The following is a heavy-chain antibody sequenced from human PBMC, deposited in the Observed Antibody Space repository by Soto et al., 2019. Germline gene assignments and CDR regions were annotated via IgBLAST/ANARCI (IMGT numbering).Heavy chain of an antibody. CDR1: GFTFSSYS. D-gene: IGHD3-3*01. V-gene: IGHV3-21*01. J-gene: IGHJ6*02. CDR3: ARDYDFWSGNYYYYGMDV. CDR2: ISSSSSYI. Sequence: PGGSLRLSCAASGFTFSSYSMSWVRQAPGKGLEWVSSISSSSSYIYYADSVKGRFTISRDNAKNSLYLQMNSLRAEDTAVYYCARDYDFWSGNYYYYGMDVWGQGTTVTVSS.